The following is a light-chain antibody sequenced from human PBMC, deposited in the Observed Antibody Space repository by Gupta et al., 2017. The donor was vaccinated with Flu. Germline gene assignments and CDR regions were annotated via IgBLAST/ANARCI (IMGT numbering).Light chain of an antibody. CDR1: SSDVGGYNY. V-gene: IGLV2-14*01. CDR3: SSYTSSSTTV. J-gene: IGLJ3*02. Sequence: QSALTQPASVSGSPGQSITISCTGTSSDVGGYNYVSWYQQHPGKAPKLMIYEVSNRPSGVSNRFSVSKSGNTASLTISGLQAEDEADYYCSSYTSSSTTVFGGGTKLTVL. CDR2: EVS.